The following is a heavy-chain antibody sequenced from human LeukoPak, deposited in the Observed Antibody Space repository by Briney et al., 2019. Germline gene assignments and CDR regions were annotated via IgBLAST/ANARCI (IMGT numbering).Heavy chain of an antibody. CDR1: GFTFSSFA. CDR2: ISYDGSNK. CDR3: ARELVSGPAFDI. Sequence: GRSLRLSCAASGFTFSSFAMHWVRQAPGKGLEWGAVISYDGSNKYYADSVKGRFTISRDNSKNTLYLQMNSLRAEDTAVYYCARELVSGPAFDIWGQGTMVTVSS. V-gene: IGHV3-30*04. D-gene: IGHD3-10*01. J-gene: IGHJ3*02.